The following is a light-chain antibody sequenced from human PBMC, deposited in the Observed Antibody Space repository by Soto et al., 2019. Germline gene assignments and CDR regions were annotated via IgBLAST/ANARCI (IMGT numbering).Light chain of an antibody. J-gene: IGLJ1*01. Sequence: QSALTQPPSVSGSPGQSVTISCTGTSSDIGSYNRVSWYQQSPGTAPKLMIYEVSYRPSGVPDRFSGSKTGNTASLTIPGLQAEDEGDYYCCSFTSSVTYVFGTGTKLTVL. CDR1: SSDIGSYNR. CDR3: CSFTSSVTYV. V-gene: IGLV2-18*02. CDR2: EVS.